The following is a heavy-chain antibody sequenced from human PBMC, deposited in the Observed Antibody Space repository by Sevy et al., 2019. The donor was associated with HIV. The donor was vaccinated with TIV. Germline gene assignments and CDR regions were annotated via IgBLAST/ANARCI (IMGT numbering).Heavy chain of an antibody. J-gene: IGHJ6*02. Sequence: SETLSLTCSVSTMSVSAANDYWTWVRQPPGKGLEWIGNVFYFGTTNYNPSLKSRVTISLDTSKRRFSLKLTSVTAADTAVYYCARDQYYDISTVVYAVDVWGPGTTVTVSS. D-gene: IGHD3-9*01. CDR2: VFYFGTT. CDR1: TMSVSAANDY. CDR3: ARDQYYDISTVVYAVDV. V-gene: IGHV4-61*01.